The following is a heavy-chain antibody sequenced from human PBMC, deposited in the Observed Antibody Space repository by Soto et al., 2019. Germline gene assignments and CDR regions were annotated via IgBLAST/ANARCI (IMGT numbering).Heavy chain of an antibody. Sequence: SETLSLTCTVSGGSISSSSYYWGWIRQPPGKGLEWIGSIYYSGSTYYNPSLKSRVTISVDTSKNQFSLKLSSVTAADTAVYYCARYSPELWFGELSWFDPWGQGTLVTVSS. J-gene: IGHJ5*02. CDR1: GGSISSSSYY. V-gene: IGHV4-39*01. CDR2: IYYSGST. D-gene: IGHD3-10*01. CDR3: ARYSPELWFGELSWFDP.